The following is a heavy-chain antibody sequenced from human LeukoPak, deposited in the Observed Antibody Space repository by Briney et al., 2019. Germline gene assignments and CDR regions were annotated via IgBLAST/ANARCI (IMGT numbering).Heavy chain of an antibody. CDR1: GFTFSSYA. D-gene: IGHD5-18*01. CDR3: AKQTQLWLHIDY. V-gene: IGHV3-23*01. Sequence: GGSLRLSCAASGFTFSSYAMSWVRQAPGKGLEWVSAISVSGGSTYYADSVKGRFTISRDNSKNTLYLQMNSRRAEDTAVYYCAKQTQLWLHIDYWGQGTLVTVSS. J-gene: IGHJ4*02. CDR2: ISVSGGST.